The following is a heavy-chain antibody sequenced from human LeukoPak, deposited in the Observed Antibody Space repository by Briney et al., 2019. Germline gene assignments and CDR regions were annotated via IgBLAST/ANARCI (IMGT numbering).Heavy chain of an antibody. CDR2: ISHSGSP. CDR1: GGFIINGKW. V-gene: IGHV4/OR15-8*01. J-gene: IGHJ4*02. CDR3: ARDSIAGYSLSW. Sequence: SETLSLTCGVSGGFIINGKWWSWVRQPPGKGLEWIGEISHSGSPNYNPSLKGRLTISVDTAKNQFSLKLSSVTAADTAVYYCARDSIAGYSLSWWGQGTLVTVSS. D-gene: IGHD3-9*01.